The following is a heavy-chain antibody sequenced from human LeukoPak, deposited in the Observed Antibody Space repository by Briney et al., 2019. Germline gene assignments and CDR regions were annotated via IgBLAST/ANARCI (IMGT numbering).Heavy chain of an antibody. D-gene: IGHD6-13*01. CDR2: ISVTSIRT. J-gene: IGHJ4*02. V-gene: IGHV3-48*04. Sequence: GGSLRLSCVASGFTFSSYSMTWVRQAPGKGLEWISYISVTSIRTYYADSVKGRFTISRDNAKNSLYLQMNSLRAEDTAVYYCARDGVEYSSSWYGYFDYWGQGSLVSVSS. CDR1: GFTFSSYS. CDR3: ARDGVEYSSSWYGYFDY.